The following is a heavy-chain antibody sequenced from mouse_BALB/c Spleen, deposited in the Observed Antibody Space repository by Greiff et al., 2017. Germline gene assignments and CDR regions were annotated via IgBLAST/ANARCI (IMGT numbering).Heavy chain of an antibody. D-gene: IGHD2-10*02. CDR2: IWTGGGT. Sequence: VMLVESGPGLVAPSQSLSITCTVSGFSLTSYDISWIRQPPGKGLEWLGVIWTGGGTNYNSAFMSRLSISKDNSKSQVFLKMNSLQTDDTAIYYCVREEEYGNYYWGQGTTLTVSS. CDR3: VREEEYGNYY. V-gene: IGHV2-9-2*01. J-gene: IGHJ2*01. CDR1: GFSLTSYD.